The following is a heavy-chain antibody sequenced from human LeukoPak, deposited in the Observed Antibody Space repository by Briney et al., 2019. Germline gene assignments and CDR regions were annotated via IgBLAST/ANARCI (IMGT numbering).Heavy chain of an antibody. Sequence: GGSLRLSCAVSGFTFTSYSMDWVRQAPGKGLEWVSYITSSSGAISYADSVKGRFTVSRDNAKNSLYLQMNSLRDEDTAVYYCASSVVVSPAAPYSWFDSWGQGIQVTVSS. V-gene: IGHV3-48*02. CDR1: GFTFTSYS. D-gene: IGHD2-2*01. CDR2: ITSSSGAI. CDR3: ASSVVVSPAAPYSWFDS. J-gene: IGHJ5*01.